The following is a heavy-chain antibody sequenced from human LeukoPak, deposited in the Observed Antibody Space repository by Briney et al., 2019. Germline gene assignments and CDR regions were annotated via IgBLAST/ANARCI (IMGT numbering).Heavy chain of an antibody. CDR1: GVSISTSEW. V-gene: IGHV4-4*02. CDR3: GKTDIYFNPIDY. Sequence: PSETLSLTCAVSGVSISTSEWWIWVRQPPGQGLEWIGEIHRDGRTRYNPSLTSRVTISMDYSKNQFSLNVRFVTAADTAIYYCGKTDIYFNPIDYWGPGSLVTVSS. J-gene: IGHJ4*02. CDR2: IHRDGRT. D-gene: IGHD3-9*01.